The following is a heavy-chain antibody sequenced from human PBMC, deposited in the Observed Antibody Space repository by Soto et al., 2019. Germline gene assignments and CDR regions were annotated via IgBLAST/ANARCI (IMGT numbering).Heavy chain of an antibody. CDR1: GFTFSSYA. Sequence: GGSLRLSCAASGFTFSSYAMSWVRQAPGKGLEWVASISSAGSNKYYADSVKGRFTISRDNSKNTLYLQMNSLKTEDTAVYYCTTKYSYGMYFDYWGQGTLVTVSS. CDR2: ISSAGSNK. J-gene: IGHJ4*02. CDR3: TTKYSYGMYFDY. V-gene: IGHV3-30*04. D-gene: IGHD5-18*01.